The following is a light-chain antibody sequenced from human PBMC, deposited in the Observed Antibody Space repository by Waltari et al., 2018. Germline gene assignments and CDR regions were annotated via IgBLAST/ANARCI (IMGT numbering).Light chain of an antibody. Sequence: QSVLTQPPSVSAAPGQKVTISCSGSTSNIGYNYVSWYQHLPGTAPRLLIYETRLRPSGVPDRFSGSKSGTSATLAISGLQTGDEADYYCGTWDGSLSAVIFGGGTKVTVL. CDR3: GTWDGSLSAVI. CDR1: TSNIGYNY. CDR2: ETR. J-gene: IGLJ2*01. V-gene: IGLV1-51*01.